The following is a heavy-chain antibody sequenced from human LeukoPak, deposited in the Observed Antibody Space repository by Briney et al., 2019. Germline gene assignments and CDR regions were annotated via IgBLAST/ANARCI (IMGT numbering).Heavy chain of an antibody. CDR2: IYYTGST. D-gene: IGHD3-10*01. J-gene: IGHJ4*02. Sequence: ASETLSLTCTVSGASISNYYWSWIRQPPGKGLEWIGYIYYTGSTNYNPSLKSRVTISVDTSKNQFSLKLSSVTAADTAVYYCARRHHYGSGSFDLCGQGTLVTVSS. CDR1: GASISNYY. CDR3: ARRHHYGSGSFDL. V-gene: IGHV4-59*08.